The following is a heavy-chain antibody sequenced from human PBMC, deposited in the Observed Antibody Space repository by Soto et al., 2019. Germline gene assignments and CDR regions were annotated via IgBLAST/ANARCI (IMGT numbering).Heavy chain of an antibody. Sequence: PGGSLRLSCAASGFTFSSYGMHWVRQAPGKGLEWVAVISYDGSNKYYADSVKGRFTISRDNSKNTLYLQMNSLRAEDTAVYYCAKERARSSSWSRGYYFDYWGQGTLVTVSS. CDR3: AKERARSSSWSRGYYFDY. CDR1: GFTFSSYG. J-gene: IGHJ4*02. V-gene: IGHV3-30*18. CDR2: ISYDGSNK. D-gene: IGHD6-13*01.